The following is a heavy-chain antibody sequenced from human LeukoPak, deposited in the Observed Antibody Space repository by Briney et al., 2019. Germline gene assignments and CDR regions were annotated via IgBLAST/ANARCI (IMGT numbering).Heavy chain of an antibody. D-gene: IGHD2-15*01. Sequence: GGSLRLSCAASGFTFTTYTMNWVRQAPGRGLEWVSYIRSSGSSIFYADSVKGRFTVSRDNAKNSLYLQMNSLRAEDTALYYCARDLGNGGSIDYWGQGTLVTVSS. CDR3: ARDLGNGGSIDY. J-gene: IGHJ4*02. CDR1: GFTFTTYT. V-gene: IGHV3-48*01. CDR2: IRSSGSSI.